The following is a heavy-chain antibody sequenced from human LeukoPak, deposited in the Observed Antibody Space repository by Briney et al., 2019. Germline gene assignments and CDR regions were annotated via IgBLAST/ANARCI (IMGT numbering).Heavy chain of an antibody. V-gene: IGHV4-38-2*02. Sequence: PSETLSLTCAVSGYSISSGYYWGWIRQPPGKGLEWIGSIYHSGSTYYNPSLKSRVTMSVDTSKNQFSLKLSSVTAADTAVYYCAIEGWNTYYDFWSGPPLSYWGQGTLVTVSS. CDR2: IYHSGST. CDR3: AIEGWNTYYDFWSGPPLSY. J-gene: IGHJ4*02. D-gene: IGHD3-3*01. CDR1: GYSISSGYY.